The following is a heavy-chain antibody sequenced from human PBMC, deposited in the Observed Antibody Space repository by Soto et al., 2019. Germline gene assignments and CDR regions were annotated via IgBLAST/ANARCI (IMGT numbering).Heavy chain of an antibody. CDR2: ISSASAII. D-gene: IGHD3-22*01. CDR1: GFTFSDYY. V-gene: IGHV3-11*01. CDR3: ATFHLYDSSSLGYYYGMDV. J-gene: IGHJ6*02. Sequence: QVQLVESGGGLVKPGGSLRLSCAASGFTFSDYYMNWIRQAPGKGLEWVSYISSASAIIYYADSVKGRFTISRDNANISLFLQMNSVRAEDTAVYCCATFHLYDSSSLGYYYGMDVWGQGTTVTVSS.